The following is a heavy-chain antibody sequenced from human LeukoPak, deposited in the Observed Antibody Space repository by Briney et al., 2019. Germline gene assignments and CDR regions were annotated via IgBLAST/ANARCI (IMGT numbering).Heavy chain of an antibody. Sequence: SETLSLTCTVSGYSISSGYYWGWIRQPPGKGLEWIGAIYHSGTTYYNPSLKSRVTMSVDTSKNQFSLRLRSVTAADTAVYYCARGQARLAWFDPWGQGTLVTVSS. CDR2: IYHSGTT. D-gene: IGHD6-19*01. J-gene: IGHJ5*02. CDR1: GYSISSGYY. V-gene: IGHV4-38-2*02. CDR3: ARGQARLAWFDP.